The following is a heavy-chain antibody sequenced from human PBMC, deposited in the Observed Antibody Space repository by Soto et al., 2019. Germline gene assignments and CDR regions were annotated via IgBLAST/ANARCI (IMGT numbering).Heavy chain of an antibody. CDR1: GGSISSSSYY. Sequence: TSETLSLTCTVSGGSISSSSYYWGWIRQPPGKGLEWIGSIYYSGSTYYNPSLKSRVTISVDTSKNQFSLKLSSVTAADTAVYYCARHVFSSWGLVRAFDIWGQGTMVTVSS. V-gene: IGHV4-39*01. CDR2: IYYSGST. J-gene: IGHJ3*02. CDR3: ARHVFSSWGLVRAFDI. D-gene: IGHD6-19*01.